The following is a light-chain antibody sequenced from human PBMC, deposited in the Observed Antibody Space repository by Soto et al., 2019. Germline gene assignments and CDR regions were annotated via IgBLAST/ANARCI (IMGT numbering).Light chain of an antibody. J-gene: IGKJ3*01. CDR2: WAS. CDR1: QSVLYSSNNKNY. V-gene: IGKV4-1*01. CDR3: QQYYSSPLT. Sequence: DIVMTQSPDSLAVSLGERATINCKSSQSVLYSSNNKNYLAWYQQKPGQPPKLLIYWASTRESGVPDRCSGSGSGTDFTLTTSSLQAEDVAVYYCQQYYSSPLTFGPGTKVDIK.